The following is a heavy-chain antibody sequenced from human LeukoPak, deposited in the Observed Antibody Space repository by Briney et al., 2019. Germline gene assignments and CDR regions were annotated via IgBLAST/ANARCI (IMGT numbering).Heavy chain of an antibody. Sequence: QPGGSLLLSCAASGFPFSTYWMHWVRQVPGKGLVWVSRIYTDGSSINYADSVKGRFTISRDNAKNTLYLQMNSLRAEDTAVYYCARGDWKDAFDIWGQGTRVTVSS. D-gene: IGHD1-1*01. CDR2: IYTDGSSI. CDR1: GFPFSTYW. CDR3: ARGDWKDAFDI. V-gene: IGHV3-74*01. J-gene: IGHJ3*02.